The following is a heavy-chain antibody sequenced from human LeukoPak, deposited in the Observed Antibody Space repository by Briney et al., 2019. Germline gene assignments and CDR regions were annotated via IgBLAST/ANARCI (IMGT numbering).Heavy chain of an antibody. CDR1: GYSFTSYW. V-gene: IGHV5-51*01. CDR3: ARLYYGDITGGGDFQH. D-gene: IGHD4-17*01. J-gene: IGHJ1*01. CDR2: IYPGDSDT. Sequence: GESLKISCKGSGYSFTSYWIGWVRQMPGKGLEWMGIIYPGDSDTRYSPSFQGQVTISADKSISTAYLQWSSLKASDTAMYYCARLYYGDITGGGDFQHWGQGTLVTVSS.